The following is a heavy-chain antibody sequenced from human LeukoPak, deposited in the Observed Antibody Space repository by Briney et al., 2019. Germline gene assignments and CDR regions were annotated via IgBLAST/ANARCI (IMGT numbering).Heavy chain of an antibody. Sequence: ASVKVSCKASGYTFTSYYMHWVRQAPGQGLEGMGIINPSGGSTRYPQKFQGRVTMTRDTSTSTVYMELSSLRSEDTGVYYCARDNDSDYEADAFDIWGQGTMVTVSS. J-gene: IGHJ3*02. CDR3: ARDNDSDYEADAFDI. V-gene: IGHV1-46*01. D-gene: IGHD4-17*01. CDR2: INPSGGST. CDR1: GYTFTSYY.